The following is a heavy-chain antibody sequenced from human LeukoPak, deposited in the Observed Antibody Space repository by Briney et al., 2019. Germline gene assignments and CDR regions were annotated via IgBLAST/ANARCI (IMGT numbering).Heavy chain of an antibody. Sequence: PSETLSLTCTVSGGSISSYYWSWIRQPPGKGLEWIGYIYYSGSTNYNPSLKSRVPISVDTSKNQFSLKLSSVTAADTAVYYCARHLTTVTPFDYWGQGTLVTVSS. V-gene: IGHV4-59*08. CDR1: GGSISSYY. CDR3: ARHLTTVTPFDY. J-gene: IGHJ4*02. D-gene: IGHD4-17*01. CDR2: IYYSGST.